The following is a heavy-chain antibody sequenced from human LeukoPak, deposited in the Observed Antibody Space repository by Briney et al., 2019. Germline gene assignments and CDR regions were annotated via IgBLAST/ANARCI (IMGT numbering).Heavy chain of an antibody. V-gene: IGHV5-10-1*01. J-gene: IGHJ5*02. CDR1: GYSLTSYC. D-gene: IGHD6-13*01. CDR3: AKHGSGWYVKDGFDP. Sequence: GGSLKISCTGSGYSLTSYCISWVRQTPGKGLEWMESIDPSDSYTNYSPSFQGHFTISGDKSINTPYLQWNSLKASDTAVYYCAKHGSGWYVKDGFDPWGQGALVTVSS. CDR2: IDPSDSYT.